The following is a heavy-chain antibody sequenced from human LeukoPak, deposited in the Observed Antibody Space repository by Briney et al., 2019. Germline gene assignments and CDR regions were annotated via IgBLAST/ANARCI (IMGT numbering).Heavy chain of an antibody. V-gene: IGHV3-23*01. J-gene: IGHJ5*02. CDR2: ISGSGSST. CDR1: GFIFNNYA. Sequence: GGSLRLFCAASGFIFNNYAMTWVRLAPGRGLEWVSGISGSGSSTYYADSVKGRFTISRDNSKNALYLQMNSLRAEDTAEYYCAKLGNDNVWGTYRDNWFDPWGQGTLVIVSS. D-gene: IGHD3-16*02. CDR3: AKLGNDNVWGTYRDNWFDP.